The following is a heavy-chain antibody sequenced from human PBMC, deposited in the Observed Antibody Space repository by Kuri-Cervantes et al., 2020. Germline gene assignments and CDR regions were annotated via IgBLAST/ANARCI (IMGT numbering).Heavy chain of an antibody. V-gene: IGHV1-46*01. Sequence: ASVKVSCKTSGYTFTTYYIHWVRQAPGQGLEWMGIINPSGDTTTYAQKFQGRVTMTRDTSTSTVYMELGGLRSDDTAVYYGGRGGVGYCSSTSCYEYYYYGMDVWGQGTTVTVSS. CDR2: INPSGDTT. D-gene: IGHD2-2*01. CDR1: GYTFTTYY. CDR3: GRGGVGYCSSTSCYEYYYYGMDV. J-gene: IGHJ6*02.